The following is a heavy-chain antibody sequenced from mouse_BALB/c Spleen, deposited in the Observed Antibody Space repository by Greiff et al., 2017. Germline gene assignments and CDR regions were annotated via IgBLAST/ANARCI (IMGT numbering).Heavy chain of an antibody. Sequence: EVKLVESGPSLVKPSQTLSLTCSVTGDSITSGYWNWIRKFPGNKLEYMGYISYSGSTYYNPSHKSRISITRDTSKNQYYLQLNSVTTEDTATYYCARFGRVRHAMDYWGQGTSVTVSS. CDR3: ARFGRVRHAMDY. D-gene: IGHD2-14*01. V-gene: IGHV3-8*02. CDR1: GDSITSGY. J-gene: IGHJ4*01. CDR2: ISYSGST.